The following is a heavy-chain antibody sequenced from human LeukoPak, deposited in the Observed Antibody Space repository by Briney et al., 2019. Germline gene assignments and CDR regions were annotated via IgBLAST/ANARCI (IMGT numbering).Heavy chain of an antibody. CDR3: ARARGCRNGDCHNFDY. J-gene: IGHJ4*02. CDR2: IKQDGSEK. Sequence: QSGGSLRLSCAASGFTFSAYWMSWIRQAPGMGLEWVANIKQDGSEKYYVDSVKGRFTISRDNAGNSLYLQMNSLRAEDTAVYYCARARGCRNGDCHNFDYWGQGTLVTVSS. D-gene: IGHD2-21*02. CDR1: GFTFSAYW. V-gene: IGHV3-7*03.